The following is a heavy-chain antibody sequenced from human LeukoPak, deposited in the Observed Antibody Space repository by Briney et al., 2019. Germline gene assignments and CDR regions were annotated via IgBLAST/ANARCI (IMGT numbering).Heavy chain of an antibody. CDR2: VNGNGGGT. Sequence: GGSLRLSCAASGFTFNSYAMTWVRQAPGKGLEWVSFVNGNGGGTYYSDSVMGRFAISRDNSKSTLDLQMNSLRAEDTAVYYCAKSHHNPVYCSSTSCYGVGYYFDYWGQGTLVTVSS. CDR1: GFTFNSYA. CDR3: AKSHHNPVYCSSTSCYGVGYYFDY. D-gene: IGHD2-2*01. V-gene: IGHV3-23*01. J-gene: IGHJ4*02.